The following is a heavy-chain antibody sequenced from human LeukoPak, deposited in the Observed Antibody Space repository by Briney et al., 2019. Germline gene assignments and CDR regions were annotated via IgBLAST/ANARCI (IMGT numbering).Heavy chain of an antibody. CDR2: IYSAGST. D-gene: IGHD3-3*01. J-gene: IGHJ4*02. CDR1: GFTVSSNY. CDR3: ARGDTGLTIFGVVSHFDY. V-gene: IGHV3-53*01. Sequence: QPGGSLRLSCAASGFTVSSNYMTWVRQAPGKGLEWVSLIYSAGSTYYADSVKGRFTISRDSSKNTLYLHMNSLRAEDTAVYYCARGDTGLTIFGVVSHFDYWGQGTLVTLSS.